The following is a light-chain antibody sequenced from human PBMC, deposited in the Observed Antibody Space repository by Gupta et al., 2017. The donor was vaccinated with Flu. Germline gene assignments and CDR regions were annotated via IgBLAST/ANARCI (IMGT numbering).Light chain of an antibody. Sequence: CTLRSGINIGTYRIYWYQQKPGSPPQHLLSYNLDSDKQQGSGVPSRFSGSKDASDNAGILVISGLQSDDDAYYYCMIWHSSASVFGGGTKLTVL. CDR3: MIWHSSASV. CDR1: SGINIGTYR. V-gene: IGLV5-45*01. CDR2: YNLDSDK. J-gene: IGLJ3*02.